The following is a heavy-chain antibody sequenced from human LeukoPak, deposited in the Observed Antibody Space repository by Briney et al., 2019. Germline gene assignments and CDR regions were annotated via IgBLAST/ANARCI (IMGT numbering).Heavy chain of an antibody. CDR1: GFTFSNYW. Sequence: GGSLRLSCAASGFTFSNYWMGWVRQAPGKGLERVANIKEDGSAKYYVDSVKGRFTISRDNAKNSLYLRMNSLRAEDTAVYYCYGAVAGDDFDSWGQGTLVTVSS. CDR3: YGAVAGDDFDS. J-gene: IGHJ4*02. D-gene: IGHD6-19*01. V-gene: IGHV3-7*01. CDR2: IKEDGSAK.